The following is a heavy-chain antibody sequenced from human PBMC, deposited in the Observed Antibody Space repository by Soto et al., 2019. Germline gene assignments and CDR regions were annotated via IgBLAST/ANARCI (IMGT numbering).Heavy chain of an antibody. D-gene: IGHD3-16*01. CDR2: ISWNSGIT. V-gene: IGHV3-9*01. CDR3: AKGRDFALGGDCFHY. J-gene: IGHJ4*02. CDR1: GFTFDDYA. Sequence: DVQLVESGGGLVQPGRSLRLSCAASGFTFDDYAMHWVRQAPGRGLEWVAGISWNSGITGNADSVKGRFTISRDNAKNFLHLQMNSLTTEDTALYYCAKGRDFALGGDCFHYWGQGTLVTVSS.